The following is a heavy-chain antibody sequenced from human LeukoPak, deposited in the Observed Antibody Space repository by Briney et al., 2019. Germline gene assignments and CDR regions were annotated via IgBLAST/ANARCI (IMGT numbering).Heavy chain of an antibody. V-gene: IGHV4-34*01. CDR1: GGSFSGYY. CDR3: ARGLRWGITMVRARTYFDY. CDR2: INHSGST. D-gene: IGHD3-10*01. J-gene: IGHJ4*02. Sequence: SETLSLTCAVYGGSFSGYYWSWIRQPPGKGLEWIGEINHSGSTNYNPSLKSRVTISVDTSKNQFSLKLSSVTAADPAVYYCARGLRWGITMVRARTYFDYWGQGTLVTVSS.